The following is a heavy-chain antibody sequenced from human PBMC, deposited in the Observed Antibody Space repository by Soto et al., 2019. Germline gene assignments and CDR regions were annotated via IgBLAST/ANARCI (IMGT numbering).Heavy chain of an antibody. CDR3: AYNEYSYGTHYYGMDV. CDR1: GGSISSSSYY. J-gene: IGHJ6*02. V-gene: IGHV4-39*01. Sequence: PETLSLTCTVSGGSISSSSYYWGWIRQPPGKGLEWIGSIYYSGSTYYNPSLKSRVTVSVDTSKNQFSLKMSSVTAADTAVYYCAYNEYSYGTHYYGMDVWGQGSTVTVSS. D-gene: IGHD5-18*01. CDR2: IYYSGST.